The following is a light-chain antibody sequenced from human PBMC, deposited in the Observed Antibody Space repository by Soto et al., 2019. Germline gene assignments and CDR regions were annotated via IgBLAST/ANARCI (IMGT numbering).Light chain of an antibody. Sequence: DIQMTQSPSTLSASVGDRVTITCRASQSISSWLAWYQQKPGKAPKLLIYKASSLESGFPTRFSVCGSGTEFTLTLSSLQLDYFATNFSQQYNSYSVTFGQGTKVEMK. CDR3: QQYNSYSVT. J-gene: IGKJ4*01. CDR2: KAS. V-gene: IGKV1-5*03. CDR1: QSISSW.